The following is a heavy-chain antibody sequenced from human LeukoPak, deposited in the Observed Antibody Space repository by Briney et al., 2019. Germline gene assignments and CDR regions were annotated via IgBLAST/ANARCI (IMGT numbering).Heavy chain of an antibody. V-gene: IGHV3-23*01. D-gene: IGHD3-3*01. CDR1: GFTFSSYA. J-gene: IGHJ6*02. Sequence: GGSLRLSCAASGFTFSSYAMSWVRQATGKGLEWVSAISGSGGSTYYADSVKGRFTISRDNSKNTLYLQMNSLRAEDTAVYYCAKTILEWLHNRFYGMDVWGQGTTVTVSS. CDR3: AKTILEWLHNRFYGMDV. CDR2: ISGSGGST.